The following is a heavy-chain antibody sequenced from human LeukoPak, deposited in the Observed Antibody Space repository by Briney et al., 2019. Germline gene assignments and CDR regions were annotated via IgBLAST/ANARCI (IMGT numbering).Heavy chain of an antibody. V-gene: IGHV3-30*04. D-gene: IGHD6-13*01. Sequence: PGGSLRLSCAASGFTFSSYAMHWVRQAPGKGLEWVAVISYDGSNKYYADSVKGRFTISRDNSKNTLYLQMNSLRAEDTAVYYCARDGDSSSPPVDWGQGTLVTVSS. J-gene: IGHJ4*02. CDR2: ISYDGSNK. CDR1: GFTFSSYA. CDR3: ARDGDSSSPPVD.